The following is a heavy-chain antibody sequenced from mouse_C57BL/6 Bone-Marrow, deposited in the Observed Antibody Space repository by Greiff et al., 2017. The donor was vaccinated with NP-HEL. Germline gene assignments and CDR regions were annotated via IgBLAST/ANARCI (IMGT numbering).Heavy chain of an antibody. D-gene: IGHD3-2*02. V-gene: IGHV1-80*01. CDR2: IYPGDGDT. CDR1: GYAFSSYW. Sequence: QVQLQQSGAELVKPGASVKISCKASGYAFSSYWMNWVKQRPGQGLEWIGQIYPGDGDTNYNGKFKGKATLTADKSSSTAYMQLSSLTSEDSAVDFCARRQLRLPFYAMDYWGQGTSVTVSS. CDR3: ARRQLRLPFYAMDY. J-gene: IGHJ4*01.